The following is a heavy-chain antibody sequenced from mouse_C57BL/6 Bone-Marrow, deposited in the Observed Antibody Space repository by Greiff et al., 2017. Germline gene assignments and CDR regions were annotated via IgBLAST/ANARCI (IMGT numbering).Heavy chain of an antibody. V-gene: IGHV5-16*01. CDR2: INYDGSST. CDR1: GFTFSDYY. D-gene: IGHD1-1*01. Sequence: EVKLVESEGGLVQPGSSMKLSCTASGFTFSDYYMAWVRQVPEKGLEWVANINYDGSSTYYLDSLKSRFIISRDNAKNILYQQMSSLKSEDTATYYCARDRYYGSIYDAMDYWGQGTSVTVSS. J-gene: IGHJ4*01. CDR3: ARDRYYGSIYDAMDY.